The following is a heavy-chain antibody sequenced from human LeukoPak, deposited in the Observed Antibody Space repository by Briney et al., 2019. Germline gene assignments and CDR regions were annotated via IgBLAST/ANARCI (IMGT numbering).Heavy chain of an antibody. V-gene: IGHV7-4-1*02. Sequence: ASVKVSCKASGSTFSSYAISWVRQAPGQGLEWMGWINTNTGNPTYAQGFTGRFVFSLDTSVSTAYLQISSLKAEDTAVYYCARANPSKQQLGTIDYWGQGTLVTVSS. J-gene: IGHJ4*02. CDR1: GSTFSSYA. CDR2: INTNTGNP. D-gene: IGHD6-13*01. CDR3: ARANPSKQQLGTIDY.